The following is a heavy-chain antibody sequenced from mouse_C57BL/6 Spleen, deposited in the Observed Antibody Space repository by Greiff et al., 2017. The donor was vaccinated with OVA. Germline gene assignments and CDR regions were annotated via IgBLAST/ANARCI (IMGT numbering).Heavy chain of an antibody. J-gene: IGHJ2*01. CDR1: GYTFTSYD. Sequence: LEESGPELVKPGASVKLSCKASGYTFTSYDINWVKQRPGQGLEWIGWIYPRDGSTKYNEKFKGKATLTVDTSSSTAYMELHSLTSEDSAVYFCAREVAAGYWGQGTTLTVSS. CDR3: AREVAAGY. V-gene: IGHV1-85*01. CDR2: IYPRDGST. D-gene: IGHD1-1*01.